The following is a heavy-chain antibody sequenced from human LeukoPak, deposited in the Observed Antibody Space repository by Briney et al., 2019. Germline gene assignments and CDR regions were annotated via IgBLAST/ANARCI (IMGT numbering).Heavy chain of an antibody. D-gene: IGHD6-13*01. CDR2: ISASGSNT. CDR1: GFTFTNSA. Sequence: GGSLRLSCAASGFTFTNSAMSWVRQAPGKGLEWVSSISASGSNTYYADSVKGRFTISRDTSKNTLYLQMNSLRAEDRAVYYCAKGAAGPNWFDPWGQGTLVTVSS. CDR3: AKGAAGPNWFDP. J-gene: IGHJ5*02. V-gene: IGHV3-23*01.